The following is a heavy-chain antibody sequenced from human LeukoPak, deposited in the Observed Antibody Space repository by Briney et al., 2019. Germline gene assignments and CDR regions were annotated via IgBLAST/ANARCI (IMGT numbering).Heavy chain of an antibody. V-gene: IGHV1-69*13. CDR3: ARGRREDIVVVVAMYYFDY. Sequence: SVKVSCKASGGTFSSYAISWVRQAPGQGLEWMGGIIPIFGTANYAQKFQGRVTITADESTSTAYMELSSLRSEDTAVYYCARGRREDIVVVVAMYYFDYWGQGTLVTVSS. CDR2: IIPIFGTA. D-gene: IGHD2-15*01. CDR1: GGTFSSYA. J-gene: IGHJ4*02.